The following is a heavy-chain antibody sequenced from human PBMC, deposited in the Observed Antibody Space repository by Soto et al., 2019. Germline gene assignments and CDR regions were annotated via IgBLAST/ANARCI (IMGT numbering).Heavy chain of an antibody. Sequence: GSLRLSCISSGXPFSSYAISWVRQAPGKGLEWVSGFRSGGDDGTTHYSDSFKGLFTISRDNSNNTLFLQMYSLIAEDTAIYHCAKKVNSGPGSQYFDYWGQGTLFTVSS. V-gene: IGHV3-23*01. CDR3: AKKVNSGPGSQYFDY. CDR2: FRSGGDDGTT. D-gene: IGHD3-10*01. CDR1: GXPFSSYA. J-gene: IGHJ4*02.